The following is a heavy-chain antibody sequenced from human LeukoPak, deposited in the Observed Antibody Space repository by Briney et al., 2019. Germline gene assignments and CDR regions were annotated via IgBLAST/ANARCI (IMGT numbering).Heavy chain of an antibody. Sequence: GGSLRLSCAASGFTFSSYAMSWFRQAPGKGLEWVSAIGGSGTSTFYADSVEGRFTISRDNSKNTLYLQMNSLRAEDTAVYYCAKYPEVLPAAIDYWGQGTLVTVSS. CDR2: IGGSGTST. CDR1: GFTFSSYA. CDR3: AKYPEVLPAAIDY. D-gene: IGHD2-2*01. J-gene: IGHJ4*02. V-gene: IGHV3-23*01.